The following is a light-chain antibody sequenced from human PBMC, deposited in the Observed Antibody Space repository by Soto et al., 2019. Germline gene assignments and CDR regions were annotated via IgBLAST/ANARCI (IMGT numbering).Light chain of an antibody. CDR2: AAS. CDR1: QSVSSSY. J-gene: IGKJ5*01. CDR3: QHFSNSPSIT. Sequence: EVVLTQSPGTLSLSPGERATLSCRASQSVSSSYLAWYQQKPGQAPRLLIYAASSRATGIPVRFSGSGSGTDFTLTISRLEPEDFAVYYCQHFSNSPSITFGQGTRLEIK. V-gene: IGKV3-20*01.